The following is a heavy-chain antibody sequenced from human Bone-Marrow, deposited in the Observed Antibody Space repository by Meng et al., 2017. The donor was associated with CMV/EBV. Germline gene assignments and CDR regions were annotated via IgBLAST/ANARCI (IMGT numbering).Heavy chain of an antibody. Sequence: SETLSLTCTVSGGSISSSSYYWGWIRQPPGKGLEWIGSIYYSGSTYYNPSLKSRVTISVDTSKNQFSLKLSSVTAADTAVYYCASYHYYYYGMDVWGQGNTVTVSS. D-gene: IGHD2-2*01. CDR2: IYYSGST. CDR1: GGSISSSSYY. V-gene: IGHV4-39*07. J-gene: IGHJ6*02. CDR3: ASYHYYYYGMDV.